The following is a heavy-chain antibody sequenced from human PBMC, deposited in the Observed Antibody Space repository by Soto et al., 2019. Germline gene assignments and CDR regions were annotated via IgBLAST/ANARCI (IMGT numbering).Heavy chain of an antibody. CDR1: GFTFSSYA. CDR3: AKDYVSGGVVAATAGDY. CDR2: ISGSGGST. J-gene: IGHJ4*02. D-gene: IGHD2-15*01. V-gene: IGHV3-23*01. Sequence: EVQLLESGGGLVQPGGSLRLSCAASGFTFSSYAMSWVRQAPGKGLEWVSAISGSGGSTYYADSVKGRFTISRDNSKNTLYLQMNSLRAEDTAVYYCAKDYVSGGVVAATAGDYWGQGTLVTVSS.